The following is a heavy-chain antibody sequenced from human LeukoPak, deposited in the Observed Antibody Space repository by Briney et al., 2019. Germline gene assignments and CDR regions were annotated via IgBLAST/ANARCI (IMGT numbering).Heavy chain of an antibody. CDR3: ARVMIAAAGFDY. V-gene: IGHV1-2*02. Sequence: ASVKVSCKASGYTFTGYYMHWVRQAPGQGLEWMGWINPNSGGTNYAQKFQGRVTMTRDTSISTAYMELSRLRSDDTAVYYCARVMIAAAGFDYWGQGTLVTVSS. CDR2: INPNSGGT. D-gene: IGHD6-13*01. J-gene: IGHJ4*02. CDR1: GYTFTGYY.